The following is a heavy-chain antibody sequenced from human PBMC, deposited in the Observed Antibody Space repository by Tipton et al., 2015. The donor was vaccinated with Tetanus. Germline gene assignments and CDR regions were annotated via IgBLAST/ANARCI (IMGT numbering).Heavy chain of an antibody. CDR3: ARATSTGPAYNWFDP. CDR2: VYYSGTT. J-gene: IGHJ5*02. D-gene: IGHD2-8*02. Sequence: TLSLTYTVSGGSISSPSYYWGWIRQPPGKGLEWIGSVYYSGTTYYNPSLRNRLTVSRDTSKNQFSLNLKSVTAADTAVYYCARATSTGPAYNWFDPWGQGTLVTASS. V-gene: IGHV4-39*02. CDR1: GGSISSPSYY.